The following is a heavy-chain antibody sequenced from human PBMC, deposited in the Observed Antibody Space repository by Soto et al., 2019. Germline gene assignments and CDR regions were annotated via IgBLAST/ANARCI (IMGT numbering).Heavy chain of an antibody. V-gene: IGHV4-59*01. J-gene: IGHJ6*02. CDR3: ARDRAPGIAAARYYYGMDV. D-gene: IGHD6-13*01. CDR1: GCAISSYY. CDR2: IYYSGST. Sequence: DTLSRTCTLSGCAISSYYWSWIWQPPGKGLEWIGYIYYSGSTNYNPSLKSRVTISVDTSKNQFSLKLSSVTAADTAVYYCARDRAPGIAAARYYYGMDVWAQGNTVS.